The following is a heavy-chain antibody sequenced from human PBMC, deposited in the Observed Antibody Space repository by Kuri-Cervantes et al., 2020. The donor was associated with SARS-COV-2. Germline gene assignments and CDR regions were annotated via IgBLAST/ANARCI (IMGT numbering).Heavy chain of an antibody. V-gene: IGHV3-30-3*01. CDR1: GFTFSSYA. D-gene: IGHD2-21*01. CDR3: ARDSGPYCGGDCTLDKDDAFDI. Sequence: LSLTCAASGFTFSSYAMHWVRQAPGKGLEWVAVISYDGSNKYYADSVRGRFTISRDNAKNSLYLQMNSLRAEDTAVYYCARDSGPYCGGDCTLDKDDAFDIWGQGTMVTVSS. CDR2: ISYDGSNK. J-gene: IGHJ3*02.